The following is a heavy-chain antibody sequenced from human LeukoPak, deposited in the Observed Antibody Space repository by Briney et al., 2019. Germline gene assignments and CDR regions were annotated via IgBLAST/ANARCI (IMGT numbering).Heavy chain of an antibody. Sequence: GGSLRLSCAASGFTFSSYGMSWVRQAPGKGGEGGSAISGSGGSTYYADSVKGRFTISRDNSKNTLYLQMNSLRAEDTAVYYCAKDRWGDGSGSYYNYWGQGTPVTVSS. CDR3: AKDRWGDGSGSYYNY. CDR1: GFTFSSYG. V-gene: IGHV3-23*01. D-gene: IGHD3-10*01. CDR2: ISGSGGST. J-gene: IGHJ4*02.